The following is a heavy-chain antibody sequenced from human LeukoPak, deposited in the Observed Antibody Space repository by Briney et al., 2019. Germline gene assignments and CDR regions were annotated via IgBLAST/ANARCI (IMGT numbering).Heavy chain of an antibody. J-gene: IGHJ4*02. CDR1: GFTFSSYG. V-gene: IGHV3-30*02. CDR3: AKPSGSGVDY. Sequence: PGRSLRLSCAASGFTFSSYGMHWVRQAPGKGLQWVAYIRTDGYHTYYADSVKGRFTITRDNSKNTLYLQMNSLRLEDMGVYYCAKPSGSGVDYWGRGTRVTVSS. D-gene: IGHD1-26*01. CDR2: IRTDGYHT.